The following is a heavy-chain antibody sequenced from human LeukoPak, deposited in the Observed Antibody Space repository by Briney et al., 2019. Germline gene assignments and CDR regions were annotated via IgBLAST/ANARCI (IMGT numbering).Heavy chain of an antibody. CDR1: GFTVSDNY. CDR2: IYSAGAT. J-gene: IGHJ6*02. V-gene: IGHV3-53*01. D-gene: IGHD3-16*01. Sequence: PGGSLRLSCAASGFTVSDNYMTWVRQAPGKGLEWVSSIYSAGATHYAESVKGRFTISRDNAKNSLYLQMSNLRAEDTAVYFCARGGGLDVWGQGATVTVSS. CDR3: ARGGGLDV.